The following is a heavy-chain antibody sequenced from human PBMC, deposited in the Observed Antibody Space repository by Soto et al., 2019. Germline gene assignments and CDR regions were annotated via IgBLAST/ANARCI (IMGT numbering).Heavy chain of an antibody. V-gene: IGHV3-15*01. J-gene: IGHJ3*02. CDR1: GFTFSNAW. CDR2: IKSKTDGGTT. D-gene: IGHD4-17*01. CDR3: TTDWVLYGDYAPRGNDAFDI. Sequence: EVQLVESGGGLVKPGGSLRLSCAASGFTFSNAWMSWVRQAPGKGLEWVGRIKSKTDGGTTDYAAPVKGRFTISRDDSKNTLYLQMNSLKTEDTAVYYCTTDWVLYGDYAPRGNDAFDIWGQGTMVTVSS.